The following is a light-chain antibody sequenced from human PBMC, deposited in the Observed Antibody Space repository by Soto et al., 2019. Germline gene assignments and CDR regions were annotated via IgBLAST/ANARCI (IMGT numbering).Light chain of an antibody. CDR2: SAS. CDR3: QQYTGSPLT. CDR1: QTVRNNY. V-gene: IGKV3-20*01. J-gene: IGKJ4*01. Sequence: EIVLAQFPDTLSLSPGERATLSCRASQTVRNNYLAWYQQKPGQAPRLLIYSASSRATGIPDRFSGSVSGADFTLTISRVEPEDFAVYYCQQYTGSPLTFGGGTKVEIK.